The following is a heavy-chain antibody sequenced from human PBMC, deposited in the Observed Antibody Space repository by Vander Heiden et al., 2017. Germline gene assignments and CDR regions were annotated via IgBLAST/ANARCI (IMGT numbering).Heavy chain of an antibody. D-gene: IGHD5-18*01. CDR3: ARGGRGYSYGYSEFDY. Sequence: QVQLVQSGAEVKKPGASVKVSCKASGYTFTSYAMHWVRQAPGQRLEWMGWINAGNGNTKYSQKFQGRVTITRDTSASTAYMELSSLRSEDTAVYYCARGGRGYSYGYSEFDYWGQGTLVTVSS. J-gene: IGHJ4*02. CDR2: INAGNGNT. CDR1: GYTFTSYA. V-gene: IGHV1-3*01.